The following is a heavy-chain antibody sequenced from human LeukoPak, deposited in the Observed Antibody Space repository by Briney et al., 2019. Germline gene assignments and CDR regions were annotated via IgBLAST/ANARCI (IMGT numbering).Heavy chain of an antibody. J-gene: IGHJ6*03. CDR3: ARYQWELPYYYYMDV. D-gene: IGHD1-26*01. CDR2: IYYSGST. Sequence: SETLSPTCTVSGGSISSSSYYWGWIRQPPGKGLEWIGSIYYSGSTYYNPSLKSRVTISVDTSKNQFSLKLSSVTAADTAVYYCARYQWELPYYYYMDVWGKGTTVTVSS. CDR1: GGSISSSSYY. V-gene: IGHV4-39*01.